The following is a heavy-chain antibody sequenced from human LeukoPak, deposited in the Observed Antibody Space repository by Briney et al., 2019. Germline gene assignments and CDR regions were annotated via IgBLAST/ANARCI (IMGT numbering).Heavy chain of an antibody. J-gene: IGHJ4*02. V-gene: IGHV1-2*02. CDR2: INPNSGT. CDR3: ARNRWMDY. D-gene: IGHD1-1*01. Sequence: ASVKVSCKASGYTFTDYYMHRVRQAPGQGLEWMGWINPNSGTNCAQKFQGRVTMTRDTSISTAYMELTRLTSDDTAVYYCARNRWMDYWGQGTLVTVSS. CDR1: GYTFTDYY.